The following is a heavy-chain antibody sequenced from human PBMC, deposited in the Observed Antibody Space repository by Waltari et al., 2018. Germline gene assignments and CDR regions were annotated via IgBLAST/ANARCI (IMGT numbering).Heavy chain of an antibody. D-gene: IGHD2-8*02. CDR3: GRESTTYWYVDH. V-gene: IGHV3-74*01. CDR1: GFTFSSHL. CDR2: IKDDGRRT. Sequence: EVQMVESGGGLVQPGGSLRLSCAASGFTFSSHLMHWVRHGPGKGRGWVARIKDDGRRTAYADSVKGRVTISRDNAKNILYLEMSSLTAEDTAVYYCGRESTTYWYVDHWGQGTLVTVSS. J-gene: IGHJ4*02.